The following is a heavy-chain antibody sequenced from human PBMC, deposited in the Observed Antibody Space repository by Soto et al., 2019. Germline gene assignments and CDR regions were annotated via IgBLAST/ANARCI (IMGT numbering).Heavy chain of an antibody. CDR1: GFTFSRYW. V-gene: IGHV3-74*01. CDR3: ARDGDGDYPVDY. D-gene: IGHD4-17*01. CDR2: ITNDGRST. J-gene: IGHJ4*02. Sequence: EVQLVESGGGLVQPGESLRLSCAASGFTFSRYWMHWVRQGPGKGLVWVARITNDGRSTGYADSVKGRFTISRDNAKNTLYLQINSLRAEDTAVYYCARDGDGDYPVDYWGQGTQVTVSS.